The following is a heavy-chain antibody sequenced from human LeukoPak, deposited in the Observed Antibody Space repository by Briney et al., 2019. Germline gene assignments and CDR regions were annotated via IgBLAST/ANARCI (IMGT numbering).Heavy chain of an antibody. CDR3: AKDLGSY. CDR1: GFTFSNAW. Sequence: GGSLRLSCAASGFTFSNAWMSWVRQAPGKGLEWVGRVKSKTDGGTTDYAAPVKGRFAISRDDIKNTLYLHMNSLKTEDTAVYYCAKDLGSYWGQGTLVTVSS. V-gene: IGHV3-15*01. D-gene: IGHD1-26*01. J-gene: IGHJ4*02. CDR2: VKSKTDGGTT.